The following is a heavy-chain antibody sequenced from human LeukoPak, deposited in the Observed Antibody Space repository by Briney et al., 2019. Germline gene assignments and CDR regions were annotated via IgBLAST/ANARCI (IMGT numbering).Heavy chain of an antibody. CDR2: IYTSGST. D-gene: IGHD1-20*01. Sequence: SETLSLTCTVSGGSISSYYWSWIRQPAGKGLEWIGRIYTSGSTNYNPSLKSRVTISVDTSKNQFSLKLSSVTAADTAVYYCARATRLLFITGRPFDYWGQGTLVTVSS. J-gene: IGHJ4*02. V-gene: IGHV4-4*07. CDR3: ARATRLLFITGRPFDY. CDR1: GGSISSYY.